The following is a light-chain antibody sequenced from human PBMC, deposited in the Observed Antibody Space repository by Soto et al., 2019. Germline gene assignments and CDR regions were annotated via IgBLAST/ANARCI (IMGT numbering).Light chain of an antibody. CDR3: SSYTSSSTPYV. CDR2: EVI. Sequence: QSALTQPASVSGSPGQSITISCTGTISDVGGYNYVSWYQQHAGRAPILIIYEVINRPSGISDRFSGSKSGNTASLTISGLQAEDEADYYCSSYTSSSTPYVFGTGTKVTVL. V-gene: IGLV2-14*01. J-gene: IGLJ1*01. CDR1: ISDVGGYNY.